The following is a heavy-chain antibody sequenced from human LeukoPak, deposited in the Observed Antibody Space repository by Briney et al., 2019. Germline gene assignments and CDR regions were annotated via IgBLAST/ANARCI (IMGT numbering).Heavy chain of an antibody. CDR1: GSTFSDYY. CDR3: ARDRVGGSYVFDI. CDR2: ISDSSGYT. D-gene: IGHD1-26*01. J-gene: IGHJ3*02. Sequence: GGSLRLSCAASGSTFSDYYMSWIRQAPGKGLGWVSYISDSSGYTKDADSVKGRFTISRDNAKKSLYLQMNSLRAEDTAVYYCARDRVGGSYVFDIWGQGTMVTVSS. V-gene: IGHV3-11*06.